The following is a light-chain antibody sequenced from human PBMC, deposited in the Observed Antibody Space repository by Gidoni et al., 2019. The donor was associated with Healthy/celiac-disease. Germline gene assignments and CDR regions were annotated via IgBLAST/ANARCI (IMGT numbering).Light chain of an antibody. Sequence: SYLLPQPPQVSVAPGKTARITCGGNNMGSKSVHWYQQKPGQAPVLFVYDDSDRPSGIPERFSGSNSGNTATLTISRVEAGDEADYYCQVWDSSSDHYVFGTGTKVTVL. V-gene: IGLV3-21*03. CDR3: QVWDSSSDHYV. CDR2: DDS. J-gene: IGLJ1*01. CDR1: NMGSKS.